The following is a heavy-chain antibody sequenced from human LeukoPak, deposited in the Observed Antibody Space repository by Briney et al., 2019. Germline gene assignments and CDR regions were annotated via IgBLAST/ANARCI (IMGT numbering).Heavy chain of an antibody. CDR3: AKDHCTNGVCQYDY. Sequence: GGSLRLSCAASGFTFSSYTMNWVRQAPGKGLEWVSSISSSSSYIYYADSVKGRFTISGDNSKNTLYLQMSSLRAEDTAVYYCAKDHCTNGVCQYDYWGQGTLVTVSS. J-gene: IGHJ4*02. D-gene: IGHD2-8*01. CDR1: GFTFSSYT. CDR2: ISSSSSYI. V-gene: IGHV3-21*01.